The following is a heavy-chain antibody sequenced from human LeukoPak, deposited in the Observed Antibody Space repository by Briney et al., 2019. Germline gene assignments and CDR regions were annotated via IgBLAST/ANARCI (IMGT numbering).Heavy chain of an antibody. V-gene: IGHV3-43*02. CDR3: AKDHQGSEGYFDY. D-gene: IGHD3-10*01. J-gene: IGHJ4*02. Sequence: GGSLRLSCAASGFTFDDYAMHWVRHAPGKGLEWVSLISGDGGSTYYADSVKGRFTISRDNSKNSLYLQMNSLRTEDTAFYYCAKDHQGSEGYFDYWGQGTLVTVSS. CDR2: ISGDGGST. CDR1: GFTFDDYA.